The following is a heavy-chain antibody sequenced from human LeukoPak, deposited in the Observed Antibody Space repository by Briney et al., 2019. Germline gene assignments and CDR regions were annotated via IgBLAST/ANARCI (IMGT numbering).Heavy chain of an antibody. Sequence: GESLKISCKGSRYRFSDYWIGWVRQMPGKALEWVGIISPTGSDTRYRPAFQGQVTISVDKSISTAYLQWSSLKASDTAMYYCARFKSDTREANDYWGQGTLVTVSS. CDR2: ISPTGSDT. D-gene: IGHD5-24*01. CDR1: RYRFSDYW. V-gene: IGHV5-51*01. J-gene: IGHJ4*02. CDR3: ARFKSDTREANDY.